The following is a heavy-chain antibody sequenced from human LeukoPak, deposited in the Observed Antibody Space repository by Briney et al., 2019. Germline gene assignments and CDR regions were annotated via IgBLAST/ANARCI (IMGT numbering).Heavy chain of an antibody. CDR2: IIPIFGTA. CDR3: ARDDNQGYCSGGSCYSSLSQYGMDV. Sequence: ASAKVSCKASGGTFSSYAISWVRQAPGQGPEWMGGIIPIFGTANYAQKFQGRVTITADESTSTAYVELSSLRSEDTAVYYCARDDNQGYCSGGSCYSSLSQYGMDVWGKGTTVTVSS. D-gene: IGHD2-15*01. V-gene: IGHV1-69*01. CDR1: GGTFSSYA. J-gene: IGHJ6*04.